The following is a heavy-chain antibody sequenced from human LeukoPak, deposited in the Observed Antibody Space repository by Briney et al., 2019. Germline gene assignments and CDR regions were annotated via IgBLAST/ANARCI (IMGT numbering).Heavy chain of an antibody. D-gene: IGHD3-10*01. CDR1: GFTSNIYW. CDR2: TTSDGSTT. V-gene: IGHV3-74*03. Sequence: GGSLRLSCAASGFTSNIYWMYWVRQVPGKGLVWVSRTTSDGSTTAYADSVKGRFTSSRDNAKNTLYLQMNSLRAEDTAVYYCARDRGQPDAFDVWGRGTMVTVAS. J-gene: IGHJ3*01. CDR3: ARDRGQPDAFDV.